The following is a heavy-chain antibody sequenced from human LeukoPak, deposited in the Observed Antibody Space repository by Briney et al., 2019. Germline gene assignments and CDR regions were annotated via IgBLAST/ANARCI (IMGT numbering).Heavy chain of an antibody. CDR2: IYHSGST. V-gene: IGHV4-30-2*01. CDR3: ARDPFSYSSSSD. Sequence: PSQTLSLTCTVSGGSISSGGYYWSWIRQPPGKGLEWIGYIYHSGSTYYNPSLKSRVTISVDRSKNQFSLKLSSVAAADTAVYYCARDPFSYSSSSDWGQGTLVTVSS. CDR1: GGSISSGGYY. J-gene: IGHJ4*02. D-gene: IGHD6-6*01.